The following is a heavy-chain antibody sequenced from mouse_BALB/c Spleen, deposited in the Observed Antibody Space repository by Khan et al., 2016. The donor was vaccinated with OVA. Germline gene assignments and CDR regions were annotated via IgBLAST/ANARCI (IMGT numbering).Heavy chain of an antibody. Sequence: QVQLKQSGPGLVAPSQSLSITCTVSGFSLTNYGVHWVRQPPGKGLEWLGVIWAGGSTNYNSALMSRLSISKDNSKSQVFLKMNSLQTDDTAMYYCAREGNYDYYAMDYWGQGTSVTVSS. J-gene: IGHJ4*01. V-gene: IGHV2-9*02. D-gene: IGHD2-1*01. CDR3: AREGNYDYYAMDY. CDR1: GFSLTNYG. CDR2: IWAGGST.